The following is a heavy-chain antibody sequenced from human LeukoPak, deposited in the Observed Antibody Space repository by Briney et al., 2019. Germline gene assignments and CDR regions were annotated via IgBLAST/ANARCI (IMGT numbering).Heavy chain of an antibody. CDR1: GFTFSSYG. Sequence: GGSLRLSCAASGFTFSSYGMHWVRQAPGKGLEWVAVISYDGSNKYYADSVKGRFTISRDNSKNTLYLQMNSLRAEDTAVYYCAKSIGAYSSGWYYFDYWGQGTLATVSS. CDR2: ISYDGSNK. CDR3: AKSIGAYSSGWYYFDY. V-gene: IGHV3-30*18. D-gene: IGHD6-19*01. J-gene: IGHJ4*02.